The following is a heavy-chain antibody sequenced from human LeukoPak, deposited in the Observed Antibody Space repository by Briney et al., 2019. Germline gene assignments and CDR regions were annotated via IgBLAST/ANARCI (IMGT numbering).Heavy chain of an antibody. J-gene: IGHJ4*02. Sequence: GASVKVSCKASGYTFTDYYIHWVRQAPGQGLEWMGWINPSTGGTNYADKMQGRVTMTRDTSISTAYMELRRLTSDDTAVYYCARVWVYSGHDGGDYWGQGTLVTVSS. CDR2: INPSTGGT. D-gene: IGHD5-12*01. V-gene: IGHV1-2*02. CDR1: GYTFTDYY. CDR3: ARVWVYSGHDGGDY.